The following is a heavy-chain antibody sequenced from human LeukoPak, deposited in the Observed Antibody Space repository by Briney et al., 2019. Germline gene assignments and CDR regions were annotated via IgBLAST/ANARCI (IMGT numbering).Heavy chain of an antibody. J-gene: IGHJ6*03. V-gene: IGHV4-61*02. CDR3: ARHKDYYYSYMDV. Sequence: SETLSLTCTVSGGSISSGSYYWSWIRQPAGKGLEWIGRIYTSGSTNYNPSLKSRVTISVDTSKNQFSLKLSSVTAADTAVYYCARHKDYYYSYMDVWGKGTTVTISS. CDR1: GGSISSGSYY. CDR2: IYTSGST.